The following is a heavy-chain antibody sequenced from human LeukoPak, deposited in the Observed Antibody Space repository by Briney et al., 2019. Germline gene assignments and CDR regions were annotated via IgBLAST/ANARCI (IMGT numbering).Heavy chain of an antibody. J-gene: IGHJ4*02. CDR2: ISSSSGFI. CDR1: GFTFSSYS. D-gene: IGHD6-19*01. Sequence: GGSLRLSCAVSGFTFSSYSMNWVRQAPGKGLEWVSSISSSSGFIYYADSVQGRFTISRDNAKTSLYLQMNSLRAEDTAVYYCTREAVAGSYFDYWAREPWSPSPQ. CDR3: TREAVAGSYFDY. V-gene: IGHV3-21*01.